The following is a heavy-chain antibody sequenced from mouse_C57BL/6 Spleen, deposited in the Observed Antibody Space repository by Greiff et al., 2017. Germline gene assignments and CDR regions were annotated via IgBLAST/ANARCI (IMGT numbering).Heavy chain of an antibody. D-gene: IGHD2-4*01. J-gene: IGHJ1*03. CDR1: GYAFSSSW. CDR3: APDYGRDFDV. V-gene: IGHV1-82*01. Sequence: VKLMESGPELVKPGASVKISCKASGYAFSSSWMNWVKQRPGKGLEWIGRIYPGDGDTNYNGKFKGKATLTADKSSSTAYMQLSSLTSEDSAVYFCAPDYGRDFDVWGTGTTVTVSS. CDR2: IYPGDGDT.